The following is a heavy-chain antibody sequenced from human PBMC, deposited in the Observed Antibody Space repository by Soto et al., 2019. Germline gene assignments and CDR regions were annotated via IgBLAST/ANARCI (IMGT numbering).Heavy chain of an antibody. J-gene: IGHJ6*02. D-gene: IGHD2-2*01. V-gene: IGHV1-69*01. Sequence: QVQLVQSGAEVKKPGSSVKVSCKDSGGTLSSHSINWVRQAPGQGPEWMGGIIPIFGTENYAQKFQGRVTITADESTSTAYMELSSLTSEDTALYYCSTSAYCSATRCYYCYGLDVWGQGTTVIVSS. CDR2: IIPIFGTE. CDR3: STSAYCSATRCYYCYGLDV. CDR1: GGTLSSHS.